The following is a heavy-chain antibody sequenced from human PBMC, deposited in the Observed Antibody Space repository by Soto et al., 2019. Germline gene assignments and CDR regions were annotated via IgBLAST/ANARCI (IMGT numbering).Heavy chain of an antibody. D-gene: IGHD3-22*01. Sequence: QVQLVESGGGVVQPGRSLRLSCAASGFTFSTSGMHWVRQAPGKGLEWVAVISDDGSKKYYADSVKGRFTISRDNSKNPLNLQMNSLRAEDTAVYYCAKERVYDSSGWSFDYWGQGTLVTVSS. CDR3: AKERVYDSSGWSFDY. CDR2: ISDDGSKK. V-gene: IGHV3-30*18. CDR1: GFTFSTSG. J-gene: IGHJ4*02.